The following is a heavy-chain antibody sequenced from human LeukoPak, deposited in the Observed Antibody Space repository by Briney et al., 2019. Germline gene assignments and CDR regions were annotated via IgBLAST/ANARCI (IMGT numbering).Heavy chain of an antibody. CDR2: IYYSGSA. V-gene: IGHV4-39*07. J-gene: IGHJ4*02. Sequence: SETLSLTCTVSGGSISSRSYYWGWIRQPPGKGLEWIGSIYYSGSAYYNPSLKSRVTISVDTSKNQFSLNLSSVTAADTAVYYCATYFCNTTSCYAKFDYWGQGILVTVSS. D-gene: IGHD2-2*01. CDR1: GGSISSRSYY. CDR3: ATYFCNTTSCYAKFDY.